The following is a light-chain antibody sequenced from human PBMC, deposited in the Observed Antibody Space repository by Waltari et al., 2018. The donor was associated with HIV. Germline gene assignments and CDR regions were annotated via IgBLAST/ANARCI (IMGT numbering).Light chain of an antibody. V-gene: IGLV1-44*01. CDR3: AVWDGSLSAYV. CDR2: VNN. Sequence: QSVLTQPPSASGAPGQRVTISCSGSTSNIGRFNVRWYQQLPETAPKLLIHVNNYRPSGVPDRFSGSKSGTSASLAISGLQSEDEADYYCAVWDGSLSAYVFGPGTKVTV. CDR1: TSNIGRFN. J-gene: IGLJ1*01.